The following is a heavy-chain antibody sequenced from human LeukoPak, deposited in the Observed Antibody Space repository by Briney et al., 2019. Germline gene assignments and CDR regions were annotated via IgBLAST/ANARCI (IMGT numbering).Heavy chain of an antibody. CDR1: GGSFSGYY. Sequence: SETLSLTCAVHGGSFSGYYWSWIRQPPGKGLEWIGEINHSGSTNYNPSLKSRVTISVDTSKNQFSLKLSSVTAADTAVYYCASGIGGYYFQHWGQGTLVTVSS. V-gene: IGHV4-34*01. D-gene: IGHD3-22*01. J-gene: IGHJ1*01. CDR3: ASGIGGYYFQH. CDR2: INHSGST.